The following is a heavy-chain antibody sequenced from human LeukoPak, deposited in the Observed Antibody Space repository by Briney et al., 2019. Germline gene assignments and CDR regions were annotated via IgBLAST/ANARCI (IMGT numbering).Heavy chain of an antibody. V-gene: IGHV3-72*01. D-gene: IGHD2-2*02. CDR1: GFIFSDHY. Sequence: GGSLRLSCAASGFIFSDHYIDWVRQAPGKGLEWVGRTRNKANSYSTEYAASVKGRFTISTDDSKNSLYLQMNSLRAEDTAVYYCASDIVVVPAAIGSAFDIWGQGTMVTVSS. J-gene: IGHJ3*02. CDR2: TRNKANSYST. CDR3: ASDIVVVPAAIGSAFDI.